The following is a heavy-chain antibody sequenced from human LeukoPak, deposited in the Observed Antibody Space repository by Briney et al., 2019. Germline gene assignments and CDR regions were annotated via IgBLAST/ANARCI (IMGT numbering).Heavy chain of an antibody. V-gene: IGHV1-69*05. D-gene: IGHD5-24*01. CDR1: GYTFTSYY. Sequence: GASVKVSCKASGYTFTSYYMHWVRQAPGQGLEWMGGIIPIFGTANYAQKFQGRVTITTDESTSTAYKELSSLRSEDTAVYYCARDRVEMATIAFAFDIWGQGTMVTVSS. CDR3: ARDRVEMATIAFAFDI. CDR2: IIPIFGTA. J-gene: IGHJ3*02.